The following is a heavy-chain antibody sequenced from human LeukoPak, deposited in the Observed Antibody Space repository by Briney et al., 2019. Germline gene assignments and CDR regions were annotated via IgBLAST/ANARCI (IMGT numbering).Heavy chain of an antibody. CDR3: ARGSFRIAVAGSAQRNNWFDP. Sequence: PSETLSLTCTVSGGSITSYYWSWIRQSAGKGLEWIGRIYITGSTTYNPSLKSRVTMSLDTSKNQFSLKLSSVTAADTAVYYCARGSFRIAVAGSAQRNNWFDPWGQGTLVTVSS. CDR1: GGSITSYY. J-gene: IGHJ5*02. CDR2: IYITGST. V-gene: IGHV4-4*07. D-gene: IGHD6-19*01.